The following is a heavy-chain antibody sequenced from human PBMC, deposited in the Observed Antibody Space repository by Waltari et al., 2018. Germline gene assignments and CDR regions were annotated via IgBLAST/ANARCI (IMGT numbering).Heavy chain of an antibody. Sequence: QVQLQESGPGLVKPSETLSLTCTVSGGSISSYYWRWIRQPAGTGLGWIGRIYTSGSTNYNPSLKSRVTMSVDTSKNQFSLKLSSVTAADTAVYYCARMTYYYGSGSYYRRSHFDYWGQGTLVTVSS. J-gene: IGHJ4*02. D-gene: IGHD3-10*01. V-gene: IGHV4-4*07. CDR3: ARMTYYYGSGSYYRRSHFDY. CDR2: IYTSGST. CDR1: GGSISSYY.